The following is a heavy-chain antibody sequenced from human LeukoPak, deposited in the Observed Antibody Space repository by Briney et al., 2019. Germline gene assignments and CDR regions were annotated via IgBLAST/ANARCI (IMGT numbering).Heavy chain of an antibody. Sequence: ASVKVSCKASGYTFTGYYMHWVRQAPGQGLEWMGWINPNSGGTNYAQKFQDRVTMTRDTSISTAYMELSRLRSDDTAAYYCASHRENCSGGSCSVVDYWGQGTLVTVSS. V-gene: IGHV1-2*02. CDR2: INPNSGGT. D-gene: IGHD2-15*01. J-gene: IGHJ4*02. CDR3: ASHRENCSGGSCSVVDY. CDR1: GYTFTGYY.